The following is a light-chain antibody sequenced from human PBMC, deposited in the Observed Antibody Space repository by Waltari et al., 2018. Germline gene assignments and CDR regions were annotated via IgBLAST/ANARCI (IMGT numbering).Light chain of an antibody. CDR2: EDT. V-gene: IGLV3-1*01. J-gene: IGLJ3*02. CDR1: KLDNKY. CDR3: QTWDSRIVV. Sequence: SFELTQPPSLSVSPGQTASIICSGDKLDNKYVYWYQQKPGRSPVLVIHEDTQRPSGIPERFSGSNSGNTAILTISGTRAIDEADYYCQTWDSRIVVFGGGTKVTVL.